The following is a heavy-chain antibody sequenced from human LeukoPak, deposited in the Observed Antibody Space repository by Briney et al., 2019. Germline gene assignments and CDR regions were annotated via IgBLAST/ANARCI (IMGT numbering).Heavy chain of an antibody. CDR1: GYSFTDYY. CDR3: ARDAWLVGTTNLYYFDY. V-gene: IGHV1-2*02. D-gene: IGHD1-26*01. J-gene: IGHJ4*02. Sequence: ASVKVSCKPSGYSFTDYYMHWVRQAPGQGLEWMGWINPNSGDTNYAQKFQGRVTMTRDPSISTAYMALTRLRSDDTAVYYCARDAWLVGTTNLYYFDYWGQGTLVTVSS. CDR2: INPNSGDT.